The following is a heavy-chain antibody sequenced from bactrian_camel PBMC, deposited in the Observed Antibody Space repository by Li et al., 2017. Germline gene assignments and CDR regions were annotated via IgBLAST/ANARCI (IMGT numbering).Heavy chain of an antibody. Sequence: HVQLVESGGGSVQAGGSLPLSCLASGHGYNDYGMAWFRQAPGKEREGVAHIDSDGKWYAESLKGRSTISTDDANNTLDLQIDSLQPEDTAMYYCAAANTGGYCRDPRRAEYNYRYWGQGTQVTVS. CDR1: GHGYNDYG. D-gene: IGHD2*01. CDR3: AAANTGGYCRDPRRAEYNYRY. CDR2: IDSDGK. V-gene: IGHV3S55*01. J-gene: IGHJ4*01.